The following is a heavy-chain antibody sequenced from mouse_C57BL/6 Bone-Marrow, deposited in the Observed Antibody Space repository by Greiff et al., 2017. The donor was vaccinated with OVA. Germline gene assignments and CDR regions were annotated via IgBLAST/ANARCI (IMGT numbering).Heavy chain of an antibody. V-gene: IGHV1-81*01. CDR1: GYTFTSYG. D-gene: IGHD2-1*01. Sequence: QVQLQQSGAELARPGASVKLSCKASGYTFTSYGISWVKQRTGQGLEWIGEIYPRSGNTYYNEKFKGKATLTADKSSSTAYMELRSLTAEDSAVYFCARRRGYYAPEGFAYWGQGTLVTVSA. CDR3: ARRRGYYAPEGFAY. J-gene: IGHJ3*01. CDR2: IYPRSGNT.